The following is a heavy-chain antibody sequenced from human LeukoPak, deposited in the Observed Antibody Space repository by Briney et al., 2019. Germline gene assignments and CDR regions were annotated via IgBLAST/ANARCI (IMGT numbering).Heavy chain of an antibody. CDR1: GYSFTSYW. CDR3: ARLRIAVAGVYYGMDV. CDR2: FYSGDSDT. J-gene: IGHJ6*02. V-gene: IGHV5-51*01. Sequence: GEALKISCKGSGYSFTSYWIGWVRPMPGKGLGLMGVFYSGDSDTRYSPSFQGQVPISAHKPIRPASLHSRRQKTWDTGVYYCARLRIAVAGVYYGMDVWGQETTVTVSS. D-gene: IGHD6-19*01.